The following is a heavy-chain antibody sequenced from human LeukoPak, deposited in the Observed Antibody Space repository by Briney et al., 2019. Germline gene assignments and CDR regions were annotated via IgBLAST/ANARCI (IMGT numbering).Heavy chain of an antibody. CDR3: ARDYGSGSYLSYYFDY. Sequence: GGSLRLSCAASGNYWMHWVRQAPGKGLVWVSHINSDGSWTSYADSVKGRFTISRDNSKNTLYLQMNSLRAEDTAVYYCARDYGSGSYLSYYFDYWGQGTLVTVSS. CDR2: INSDGSWT. D-gene: IGHD3-10*01. CDR1: GNYW. V-gene: IGHV3-74*01. J-gene: IGHJ4*02.